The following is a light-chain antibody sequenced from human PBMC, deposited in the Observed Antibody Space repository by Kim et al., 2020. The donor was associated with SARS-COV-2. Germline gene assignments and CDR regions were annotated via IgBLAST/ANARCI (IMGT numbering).Light chain of an antibody. CDR3: NSRDSNDNVV. V-gene: IGLV3-19*01. J-gene: IGLJ2*01. CDR1: SLGSYY. Sequence: SSELTQDPAVSVALGQTVRITCQGDSLGSYYATWYQQKPGQAPIVVIYGKNNRPSGIPDRFSGSSSGNTASLTITGTQPGDEADYYCNSRDSNDNVVFGAGTQLTVL. CDR2: GKN.